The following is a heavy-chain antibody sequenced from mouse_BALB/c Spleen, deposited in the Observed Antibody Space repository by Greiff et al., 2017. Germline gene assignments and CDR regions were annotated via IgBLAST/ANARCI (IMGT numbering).Heavy chain of an antibody. CDR1: GFSLTSYG. V-gene: IGHV2-9*02. D-gene: IGHD2-14*01. J-gene: IGHJ4*01. CDR2: IWAGGST. Sequence: VKLMESGPGLVAPSQSLSITCTVSGFSLTSYGVHWVRQPPGKGLEWLGVIWAGGSTNYNSALMSRLSISKDNSKSQVFLKMNSLQTDDTAMYYCARYYRYDGGYAMDYWGQGTSVTVSS. CDR3: ARYYRYDGGYAMDY.